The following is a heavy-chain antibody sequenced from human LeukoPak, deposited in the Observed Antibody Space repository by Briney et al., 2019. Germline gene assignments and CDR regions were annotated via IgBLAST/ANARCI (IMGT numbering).Heavy chain of an antibody. CDR1: GYTFTGYY. Sequence: GASVKVSCKASGYTFTGYYMHWVRQAPGQGLEWMGWINPNRGGTNYAQKFQGRVTMTRDTSISTAYMELSRLRSDDTAVYYCARVFGVVIDAFDIWSQGTMVTVSS. CDR2: INPNRGGT. D-gene: IGHD3-3*01. CDR3: ARVFGVVIDAFDI. V-gene: IGHV1-2*02. J-gene: IGHJ3*02.